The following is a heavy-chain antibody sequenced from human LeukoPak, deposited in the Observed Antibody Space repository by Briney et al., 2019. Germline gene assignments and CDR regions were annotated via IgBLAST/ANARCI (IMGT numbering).Heavy chain of an antibody. CDR3: ARRSGPYYNGIYDY. Sequence: SETLSLTCTVSGGSISSSTYYWGWIRQPPGKGLEWIGTIYYSGSTNYNPSLKSRVTMSFDMSNNRFSPKLGSLTAADTAVYYCARRSGPYYNGIYDYWGQGTLAIVSS. CDR1: GGSISSSTYY. J-gene: IGHJ4*02. V-gene: IGHV4-39*01. CDR2: IYYSGST. D-gene: IGHD3-10*01.